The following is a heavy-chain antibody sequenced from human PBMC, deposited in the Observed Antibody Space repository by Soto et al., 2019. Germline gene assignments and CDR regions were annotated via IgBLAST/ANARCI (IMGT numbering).Heavy chain of an antibody. Sequence: QVQLVESGGGVVQPGRSLRLSCAASGFTFSGYGMHWVRQAPGKGLEWVAVISFEGSKKYYANSVEGRFTISRDNSKSTLFLQMNSLRAEDTAVYYCAKGGSSSARYFDTWGQGTLVTVSS. D-gene: IGHD6-6*01. J-gene: IGHJ5*02. CDR2: ISFEGSKK. CDR1: GFTFSGYG. CDR3: AKGGSSSARYFDT. V-gene: IGHV3-30*18.